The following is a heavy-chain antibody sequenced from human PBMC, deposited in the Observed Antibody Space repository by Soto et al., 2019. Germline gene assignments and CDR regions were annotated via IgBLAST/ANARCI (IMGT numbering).Heavy chain of an antibody. CDR1: GGTFSSYA. D-gene: IGHD1-26*01. J-gene: IGHJ6*02. CDR2: ISPIFGTA. Sequence: QVQLVQSGAEVKKPGSSVKVSCKASGGTFSSYAISWVRQAPGQGLEWMGGISPIFGTANYAQKFQGRITITADESANTAYMEVSRLRTEDTAVYYCARGSLGGVEYYYYGMDVWGQGTTVTVSS. V-gene: IGHV1-69*01. CDR3: ARGSLGGVEYYYYGMDV.